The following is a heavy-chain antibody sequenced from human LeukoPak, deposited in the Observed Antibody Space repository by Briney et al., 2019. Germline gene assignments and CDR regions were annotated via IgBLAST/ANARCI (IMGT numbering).Heavy chain of an antibody. D-gene: IGHD3-22*01. Sequence: GASVKVSCKASGYTFTGYYMHWVRQAPGQGLEWMGRINPNSGGTNYAQKFQGRVTMTRDTSISTAYMELSRLRSDDTAVYYCIGYYGSSGYSFDYWGQGTLVTVSS. J-gene: IGHJ4*02. CDR1: GYTFTGYY. CDR3: IGYYGSSGYSFDY. V-gene: IGHV1-2*06. CDR2: INPNSGGT.